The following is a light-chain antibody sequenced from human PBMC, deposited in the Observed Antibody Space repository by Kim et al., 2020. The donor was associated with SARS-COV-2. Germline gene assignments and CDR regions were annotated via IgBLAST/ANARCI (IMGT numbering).Light chain of an antibody. CDR3: QQYDSYPPT. Sequence: ASTGDRVTITCRASQDISSDLAWHQQKPGKAPRLLIYAASTLERGVPSRFSGSGSGKDFTLTISSLQSEDGGTYYCQQYDSYPPTFGQGTKVDIK. CDR1: QDISSD. CDR2: AAS. V-gene: IGKV1-8*01. J-gene: IGKJ1*01.